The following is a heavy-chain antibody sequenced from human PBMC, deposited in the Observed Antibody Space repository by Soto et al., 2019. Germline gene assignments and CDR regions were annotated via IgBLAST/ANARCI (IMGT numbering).Heavy chain of an antibody. CDR3: ARGVRGAYGLDI. CDR2: INSDGSRT. V-gene: IGHV3-74*01. CDR1: GFTFSSYW. D-gene: IGHD2-21*01. J-gene: IGHJ3*02. Sequence: EVQLVESGGNLVQPGGSLRLSCAASGFTFSSYWIHWVRQAPGKGLVWVSRINSDGSRTNYADSVKGRFTISRDNAKNTLYLKMNSLRAEETAVYYCARGVRGAYGLDIWGQGTMVTVSS.